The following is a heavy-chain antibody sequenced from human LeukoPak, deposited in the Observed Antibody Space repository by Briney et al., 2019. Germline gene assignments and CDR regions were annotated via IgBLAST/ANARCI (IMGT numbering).Heavy chain of an antibody. D-gene: IGHD1-7*01. CDR1: GFTFSGYA. V-gene: IGHV3-30-3*01. CDR3: AREWELRLNAFDI. Sequence: GGSLRLSCAASGFTFSGYAMHWVLQAPGKGLEWVAVISYDGSNKYYADSVKGRFTISRDNSKNTLYLQMNSLRAEDTAVYYCAREWELRLNAFDIWSQGTMVTVSS. CDR2: ISYDGSNK. J-gene: IGHJ3*02.